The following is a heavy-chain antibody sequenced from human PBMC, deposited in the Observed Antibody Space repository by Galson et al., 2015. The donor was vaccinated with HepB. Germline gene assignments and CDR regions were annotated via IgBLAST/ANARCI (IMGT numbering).Heavy chain of an antibody. Sequence: SVKVSCKVSGYTLTELSMHWVRQAPGKGLEWMGGFDPEDGETIYAQKFQGRVTMTEDTSTDTAYMELSSLRSEDTAVYYCATAGFSGSGELDYWGQGTLVTVSS. V-gene: IGHV1-24*01. J-gene: IGHJ4*02. CDR3: ATAGFSGSGELDY. CDR1: GYTLTELS. D-gene: IGHD3-10*01. CDR2: FDPEDGET.